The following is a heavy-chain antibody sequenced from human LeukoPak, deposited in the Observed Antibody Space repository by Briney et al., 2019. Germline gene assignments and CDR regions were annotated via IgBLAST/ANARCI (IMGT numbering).Heavy chain of an antibody. V-gene: IGHV3-33*01. J-gene: IGHJ4*02. Sequence: PGRSLRLSCATSGFTFSSFAMHWVRQAPGKGLEWLALIWFDGSSKNYTDSVEGRFTISRDNSKNTLFLQMNSLRAEDTAVYYCARDFEFTTEDTFASPDYWGQGTLVTVSS. CDR3: ARDFEFTTEDTFASPDY. D-gene: IGHD5-18*01. CDR1: GFTFSSFA. CDR2: IWFDGSSK.